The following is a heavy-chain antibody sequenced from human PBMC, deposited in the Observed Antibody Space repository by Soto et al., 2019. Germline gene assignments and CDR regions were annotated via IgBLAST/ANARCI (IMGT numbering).Heavy chain of an antibody. CDR3: ATQGFYRMGV. Sequence: QVQLQESGPGLVQPSGTLSLTCAVSGDSITGDNWCSWVRQPPGKGVEWIGEIHHSGATNYNPSLGSRVTISVDESKNQFSLKLNSVTAADTAMFYCATQGFYRMGVWGRGTTVTVSS. CDR2: IHHSGAT. V-gene: IGHV4-4*02. J-gene: IGHJ6*02. CDR1: GDSITGDNW.